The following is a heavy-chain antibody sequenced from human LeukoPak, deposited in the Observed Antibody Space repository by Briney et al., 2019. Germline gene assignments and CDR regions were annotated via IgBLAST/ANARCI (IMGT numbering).Heavy chain of an antibody. J-gene: IGHJ4*02. CDR2: ISGSGGST. CDR3: AKDTYHDILTGPHAGYFDY. D-gene: IGHD3-9*01. Sequence: GGSLRLFCAASGFTFSSNSLNWVRQAPGKGLEWVSAISGSGGSTYYADSVKGRFTISRDNSKNTLYLQMNSLRAEDTAVYYCAKDTYHDILTGPHAGYFDYWGQGTLVTVSS. V-gene: IGHV3-23*01. CDR1: GFTFSSNS.